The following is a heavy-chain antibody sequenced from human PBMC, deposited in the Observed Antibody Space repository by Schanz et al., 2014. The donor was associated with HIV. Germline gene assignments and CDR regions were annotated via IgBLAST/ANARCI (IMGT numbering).Heavy chain of an antibody. D-gene: IGHD3-10*01. J-gene: IGHJ5*02. CDR1: GGSFSGYY. CDR3: ARGGILLLRGVSNWFDP. V-gene: IGHV4-34*01. Sequence: QVQLHQSGAGLLKPSETLSLTCAVYGGSFSGYYWSWVRQSPGKGLEWIGEISHSGNTNYNPSLRSRVSMSVDTSKNKFSVKLKSMTAADTAVYYCARGGILLLRGVSNWFDPWGQGTLVIVSS. CDR2: ISHSGNT.